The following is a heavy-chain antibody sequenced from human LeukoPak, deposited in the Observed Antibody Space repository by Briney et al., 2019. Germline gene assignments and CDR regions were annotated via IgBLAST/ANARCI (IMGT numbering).Heavy chain of an antibody. Sequence: GASVKVSCKVSGYTLTELSMHWVRQAPGKGLEWMGGFDPEDGETIYARKFQGRVTMTEDTSTDTAYVELSSLRSEDTAVYYCATVPANYYDSSGYSTSLDYWGQGTLVTVSS. V-gene: IGHV1-24*01. CDR3: ATVPANYYDSSGYSTSLDY. CDR2: FDPEDGET. J-gene: IGHJ4*02. CDR1: GYTLTELS. D-gene: IGHD3-22*01.